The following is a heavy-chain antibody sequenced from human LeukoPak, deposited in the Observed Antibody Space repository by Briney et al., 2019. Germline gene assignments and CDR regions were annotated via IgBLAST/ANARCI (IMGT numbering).Heavy chain of an antibody. CDR1: GFIFSSYG. D-gene: IGHD6-13*01. Sequence: GRSLRLSCAASGFIFSSYGMHWVRQAPGKGLEWVAVISYDGSNKYYADSVKGRFTISRDNSKDTLYLQMNSLRAEDTAVYYCAKFIAAAGTVDFDYWGQGTLVTVSS. J-gene: IGHJ4*02. CDR2: ISYDGSNK. CDR3: AKFIAAAGTVDFDY. V-gene: IGHV3-30*18.